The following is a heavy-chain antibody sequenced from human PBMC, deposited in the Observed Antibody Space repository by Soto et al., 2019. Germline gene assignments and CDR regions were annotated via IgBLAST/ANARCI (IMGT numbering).Heavy chain of an antibody. CDR1: GGSISSSSYY. D-gene: IGHD2-2*01. Sequence: QLQLQESGPGLVKPSETLSLTCTVSGGSISSSSYYWGWIRQPPGKGLEWIGSIYYSGSTYYNPSLKSRAPISVDPSKNQFSLKLSSVTAADTAVYYCASPSYCSSTSCKPEGYDPWGQGTLVTVSS. J-gene: IGHJ5*02. CDR2: IYYSGST. CDR3: ASPSYCSSTSCKPEGYDP. V-gene: IGHV4-39*01.